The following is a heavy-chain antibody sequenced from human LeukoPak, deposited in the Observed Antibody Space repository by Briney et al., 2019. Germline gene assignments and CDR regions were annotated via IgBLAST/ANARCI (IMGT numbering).Heavy chain of an antibody. CDR3: ATIRRGSIYGYFDF. CDR2: LLDSWRT. CDR1: GASMSTHY. V-gene: IGHV4-59*11. Sequence: SETLSLTCTVSGASMSTHYWSWLRQPPGKGLEWIGYLLDSWRTKDNPSLQSRVTLSADTSKNQFSLRLTSATAADTAVYYCATIRRGSIYGYFDFWGQGILVTVSS. D-gene: IGHD5-18*01. J-gene: IGHJ4*02.